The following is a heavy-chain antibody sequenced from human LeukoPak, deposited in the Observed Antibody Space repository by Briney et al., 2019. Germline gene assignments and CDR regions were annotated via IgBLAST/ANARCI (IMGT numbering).Heavy chain of an antibody. Sequence: SETLSLTCTVSGGSISSSYWSWLRQPPGKGLEWVGYIYYSGSTNYNPSLKSRVTMSIDTSRSQFSLKLSSVTAADTAVYYCARGIGYCSSTSCYTSSKGVFDIWGQGTMVTVSS. J-gene: IGHJ3*02. V-gene: IGHV4-59*01. CDR2: IYYSGST. CDR3: ARGIGYCSSTSCYTSSKGVFDI. D-gene: IGHD2-2*02. CDR1: GGSISSSY.